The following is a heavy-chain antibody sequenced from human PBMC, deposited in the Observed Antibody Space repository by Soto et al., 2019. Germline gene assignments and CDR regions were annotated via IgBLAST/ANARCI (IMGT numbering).Heavy chain of an antibody. CDR3: ARVTVVPYYYYYGMDV. D-gene: IGHD2-15*01. V-gene: IGHV4-34*01. J-gene: IGHJ6*02. CDR2: INHSGST. Sequence: PSETLSLTCAVYGGSFSGYYWSWIRQPPGKGLEWIGEINHSGSTNYNPSLKSRVTISVDTSKNQFSLKLSSVTAADTAVYYCARVTVVPYYYYYGMDVWGQGTTVTSP. CDR1: GGSFSGYY.